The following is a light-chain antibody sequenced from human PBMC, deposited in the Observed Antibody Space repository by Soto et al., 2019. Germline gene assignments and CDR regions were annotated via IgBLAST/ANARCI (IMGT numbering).Light chain of an antibody. CDR1: SSDVGAYNY. CDR2: DVA. CDR3: TSYTTSPIVA. J-gene: IGLJ2*01. Sequence: QSVLTQPASVSASPGQSITISCTGTSSDVGAYNYVSWYQQPPGKAPTLIIYDVAVRPSGVSSRFSGSKSANTASLTISGLQAEDEGDYYCTSYTTSPIVAFGGGTKLTVL. V-gene: IGLV2-14*01.